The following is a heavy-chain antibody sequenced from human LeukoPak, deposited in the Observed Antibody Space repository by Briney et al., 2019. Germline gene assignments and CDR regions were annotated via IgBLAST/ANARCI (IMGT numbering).Heavy chain of an antibody. Sequence: GSLRLSCAASGFTFSSYAMHWVRQAPGKGLEWVAVISYDGSNKYYADSVKGRFTISRDNSKNTLYLQMNSLRAEDTAVYYCARDKATMNFDHWGQGTLVTVSS. CDR2: ISYDGSNK. CDR1: GFTFSSYA. J-gene: IGHJ4*02. CDR3: ARDKATMNFDH. V-gene: IGHV3-30-3*01. D-gene: IGHD5-24*01.